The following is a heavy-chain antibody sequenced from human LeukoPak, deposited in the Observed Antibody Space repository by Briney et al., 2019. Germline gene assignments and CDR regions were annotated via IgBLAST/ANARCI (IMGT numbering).Heavy chain of an antibody. Sequence: GGSLRLSCAASGFTFSSYSMNWVRQAPGKGLEWLSSISSSGSYIYYAGSVKGRFTISRDNARNSLFLQMNSLTAEDTAVYYCAREIIAATLDGWGQGTLVIVPS. V-gene: IGHV3-21*01. D-gene: IGHD1-26*01. CDR2: ISSSGSYI. J-gene: IGHJ4*02. CDR3: AREIIAATLDG. CDR1: GFTFSSYS.